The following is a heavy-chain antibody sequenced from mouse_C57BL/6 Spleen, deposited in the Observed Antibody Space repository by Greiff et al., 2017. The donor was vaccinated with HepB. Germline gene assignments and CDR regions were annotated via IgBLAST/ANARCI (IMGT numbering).Heavy chain of an antibody. J-gene: IGHJ4*01. CDR1: GYTFTSYW. CDR3: ARFYYYGSPGYAMDY. CDR2: IYPGSGST. Sequence: QVQLKQPGAELVKPGASVKMSCKASGYTFTSYWITWVKQRPGQGLAWIGDIYPGSGSTNYNEKFKSKATLTVDTSSSTAYMQLSSLTSEDSAVYYCARFYYYGSPGYAMDYWGQGTSVTVSS. D-gene: IGHD1-1*01. V-gene: IGHV1-55*01.